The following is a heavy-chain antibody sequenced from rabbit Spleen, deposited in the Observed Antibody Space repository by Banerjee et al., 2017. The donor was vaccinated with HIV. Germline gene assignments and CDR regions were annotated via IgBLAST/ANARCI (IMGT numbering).Heavy chain of an antibody. CDR3: ARDTSSSFSSYGMDL. J-gene: IGHJ6*01. CDR1: GFSFGDRDV. Sequence: QEQLVESGGGLVQPTGSLTLTCKASGFSFGDRDVMCWVRQAPGKGLEWIACIDTGSSGFTYFATWAKGRFTCSKTSSTTVTLQMTRLTAADTATYFCARDTSSSFSSYGMDLWGPGTLVT. D-gene: IGHD1-1*01. V-gene: IGHV1S45*01. CDR2: IDTGSSGFT.